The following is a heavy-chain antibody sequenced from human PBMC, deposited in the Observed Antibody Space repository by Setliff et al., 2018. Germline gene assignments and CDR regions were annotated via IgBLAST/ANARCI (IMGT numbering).Heavy chain of an antibody. D-gene: IGHD5-12*01. Sequence: ASVKVSCKTSGYIFTNYYVHWVRQAPGQGLEWMAWINPRSGGTNYAQNIQGRVSMTRDTSSSTAYMELSGLTSDDTAVYYCTRGGFSTSRRDYWYFDLWGRGALVTVSS. J-gene: IGHJ2*01. CDR3: TRGGFSTSRRDYWYFDL. CDR1: GYIFTNYY. V-gene: IGHV1-2*02. CDR2: INPRSGGT.